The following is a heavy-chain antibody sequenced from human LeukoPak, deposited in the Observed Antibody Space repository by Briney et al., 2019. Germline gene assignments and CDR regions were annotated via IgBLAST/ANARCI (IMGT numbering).Heavy chain of an antibody. J-gene: IGHJ4*02. CDR3: ARGGRYCSGGSCYLDY. CDR2: IHHSGST. V-gene: IGHV4-34*01. Sequence: SETLSLTCAVYGGSFSGYYWRWIRQPPGKGLEWIGEIHHSGSTNYNPSLKSRVTISVDTPKNQFSLVLTSVTAADAAMYYCARGGRYCSGGSCYLDYWGQGTLVTVSS. D-gene: IGHD2-15*01. CDR1: GGSFSGYY.